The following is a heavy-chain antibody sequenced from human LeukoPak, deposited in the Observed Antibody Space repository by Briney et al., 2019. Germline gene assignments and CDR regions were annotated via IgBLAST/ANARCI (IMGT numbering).Heavy chain of an antibody. J-gene: IGHJ6*03. CDR1: GGSISRYY. D-gene: IGHD3-10*01. CDR3: ARVMRGSGSYYYMDV. Sequence: PSETLSLTCTVSGGSISRYYWSWIRQPPGKGLEWIGYIYYSGSTYYNPSLKSRVTISVDTSKNQFSLKLSSVTAADTAVYYCARVMRGSGSYYYMDVWGKGTTVTVSS. V-gene: IGHV4-59*01. CDR2: IYYSGST.